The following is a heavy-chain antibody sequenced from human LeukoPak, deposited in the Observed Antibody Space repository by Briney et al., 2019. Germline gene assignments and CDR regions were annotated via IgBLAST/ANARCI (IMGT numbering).Heavy chain of an antibody. V-gene: IGHV1-69*08. CDR2: IIPILGTA. Sequence: SVKVSCKASGGTFSSYTISWVRQAPGQGLEWMGRIIPILGTANYAQKFQGRVTITADESTSTAYMELSSLRSEDTAVYYCARDSDIVVVPAANWFDPWGQGTLVTVSS. CDR3: ARDSDIVVVPAANWFDP. J-gene: IGHJ5*02. CDR1: GGTFSSYT. D-gene: IGHD2-2*01.